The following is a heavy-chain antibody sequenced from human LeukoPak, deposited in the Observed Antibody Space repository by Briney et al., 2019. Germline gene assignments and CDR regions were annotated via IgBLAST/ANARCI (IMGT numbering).Heavy chain of an antibody. V-gene: IGHV3-66*01. J-gene: IGHJ5*02. D-gene: IGHD4-17*01. CDR2: IYSGGST. Sequence: GGSLRLFCAASGFTLSSNYMSWVRQAPGKGLEGGSVIYSGGSTYYADSVKGRFTISRDNSKNTLYLQMNSLRAEDTAVYYCARVKGNYGDPNWFDPWGQGTLVTVSS. CDR3: ARVKGNYGDPNWFDP. CDR1: GFTLSSNY.